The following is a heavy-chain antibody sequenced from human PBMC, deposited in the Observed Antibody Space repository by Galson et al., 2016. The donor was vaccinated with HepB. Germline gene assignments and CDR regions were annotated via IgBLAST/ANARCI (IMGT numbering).Heavy chain of an antibody. CDR3: AREHDIWTSYTFDI. CDR1: GFTLTSYA. V-gene: IGHV1-3*01. CDR2: ISVGNGNR. D-gene: IGHD3-10*01. J-gene: IGHJ3*02. Sequence: SVKVSCKASGFTLTSYAIEWVRQAPGQRLEWMGWISVGNGNRKNSEKFQGRVTITRDASASTVYMELSSLRSEDTAVYYCAREHDIWTSYTFDIWGQGTMITVSS.